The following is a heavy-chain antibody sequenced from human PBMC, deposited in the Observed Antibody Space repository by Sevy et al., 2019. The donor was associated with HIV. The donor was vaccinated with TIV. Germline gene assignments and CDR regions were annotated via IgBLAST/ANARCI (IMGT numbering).Heavy chain of an antibody. CDR2: ISSSSGYI. J-gene: IGHJ5*02. D-gene: IGHD6-13*01. CDR1: GFTFSSYS. CDR3: AKDQAFSDSTNWSWFDP. Sequence: GGSLRLSCAASGFTFSSYSMNWVRQAPGKGLEWVSSISSSSGYIYYADSVKGRFTISRDNAKNSLYLQMNSLRAEDTVVYYWAKDQAFSDSTNWSWFDPWGQGTLVTVSS. V-gene: IGHV3-21*01.